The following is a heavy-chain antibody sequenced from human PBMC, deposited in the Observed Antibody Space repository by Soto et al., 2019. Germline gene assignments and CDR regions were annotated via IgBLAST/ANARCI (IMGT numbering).Heavy chain of an antibody. CDR1: GFTFSSYS. V-gene: IGHV3-48*02. CDR2: ISSGGGTS. J-gene: IGHJ6*02. D-gene: IGHD3-9*01. CDR3: ASDGDHILTGEPYGMDV. Sequence: PGGSLRLSCAASGFTFSSYSINWVRQAPGKGLEWISYISSGGGTSHYADSVRGRFTISRDNAKNSLHLQMNSLRDEDTAVYYYASDGDHILTGEPYGMDVWGQGTTVTVS.